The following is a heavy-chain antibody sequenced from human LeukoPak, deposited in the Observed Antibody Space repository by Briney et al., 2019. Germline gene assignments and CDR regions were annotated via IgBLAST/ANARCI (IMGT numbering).Heavy chain of an antibody. J-gene: IGHJ4*02. CDR2: ITSSGSTI. D-gene: IGHD5-24*01. CDR3: VRQVDPPTIFDY. Sequence: GGSLRLSCAASGITLSDYYMNWIRQAPGKGLEWLSQITSSGSTIYYADSVKGRFTISRDNSKNSLYLQMNNLRVDDTAVYYCVRQVDPPTIFDYWGQGTLVTVSS. V-gene: IGHV3-11*01. CDR1: GITLSDYY.